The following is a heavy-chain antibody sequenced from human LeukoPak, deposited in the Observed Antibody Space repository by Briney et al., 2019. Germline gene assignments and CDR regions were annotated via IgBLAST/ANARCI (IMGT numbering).Heavy chain of an antibody. J-gene: IGHJ4*02. CDR2: ISHGGST. D-gene: IGHD2-21*02. CDR1: NYSISSGYY. V-gene: IGHV4-38-2*02. Sequence: SETLSLTCTVSNYSISSGYYWGWIRQSPGKGLEWIGSISHGGSTYYNPSLRRRVIVSVDTSKNHFSLKMNSVTAADTAGYYCARDLASCAGDCYSDGFDHWGQGTLVTVSS. CDR3: ARDLASCAGDCYSDGFDH.